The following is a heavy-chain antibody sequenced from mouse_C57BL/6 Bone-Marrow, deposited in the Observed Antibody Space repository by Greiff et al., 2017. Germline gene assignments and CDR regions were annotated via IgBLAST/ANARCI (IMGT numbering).Heavy chain of an antibody. CDR1: GYTFTSYW. CDR3: ARGIRTH. J-gene: IGHJ2*01. Sequence: VQLQQSGAELVKPGASVKISCKASGYTFTSYWLHWVKQRPGQGLEWIGQIYPGDGDTNYNEKFKGKATLTADKSSSTAYMQLSSLTSEDSAVYFCARGIRTHWGQGTTLTVSS. CDR2: IYPGDGDT. V-gene: IGHV1-80*01.